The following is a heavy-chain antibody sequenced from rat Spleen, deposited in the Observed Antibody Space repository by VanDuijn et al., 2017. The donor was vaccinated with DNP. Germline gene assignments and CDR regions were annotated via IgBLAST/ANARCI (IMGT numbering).Heavy chain of an antibody. V-gene: IGHV2-6*01. Sequence: QVQLKESGPGLVQPSQTLSPTCTVSGVSLTSNTLAWVRQPPGKGLEWIAAMSSGESAYYNSALKPRLSISRDTSKSQVFLKMDRLQTEDTAMYFCARSDYHDGRHYYGYFDYWGQGVLVTVSS. D-gene: IGHD1-12*02. CDR2: MSSGESA. CDR3: ARSDYHDGRHYYGYFDY. J-gene: IGHJ2*01. CDR1: GVSLTSNT.